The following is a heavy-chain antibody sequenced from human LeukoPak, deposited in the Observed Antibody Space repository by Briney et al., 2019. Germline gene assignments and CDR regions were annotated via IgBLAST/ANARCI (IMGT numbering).Heavy chain of an antibody. CDR3: ARGRFWSGYYSPPENWFDP. D-gene: IGHD3-3*01. Sequence: PSETLSLTCAVYGGSFSGYYWSWIRQPPGKGLEWIGEIDHSGSTNYNPSLKSRVTISVDTSKNQFSLKLSSVTAADTAVYYCARGRFWSGYYSPPENWFDPWGQGTLVTVSS. J-gene: IGHJ5*02. V-gene: IGHV4-34*01. CDR2: IDHSGST. CDR1: GGSFSGYY.